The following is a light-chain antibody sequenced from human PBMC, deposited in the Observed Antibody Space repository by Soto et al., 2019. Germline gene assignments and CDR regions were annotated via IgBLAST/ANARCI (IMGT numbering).Light chain of an antibody. CDR1: SSDVGGFNY. CDR2: EVT. J-gene: IGLJ2*01. CDR3: SSFAGSNNVV. V-gene: IGLV2-8*01. Sequence: QSVLTQPPSASGSPGQSVTISCTGTSSDVGGFNYVSWYQHHPGKATKLMIYEVTKRPSGVPDRFSGSKSGNTASLTVSGLQAEDEADYYCSSFAGSNNVVFGGGTKVTVL.